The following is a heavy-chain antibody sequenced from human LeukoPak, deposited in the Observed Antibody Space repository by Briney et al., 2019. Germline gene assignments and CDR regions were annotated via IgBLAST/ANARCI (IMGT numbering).Heavy chain of an antibody. CDR1: GCSISNYC. V-gene: IGHV4-59*01. D-gene: IGHD3-22*01. CDR2: IYYGGET. J-gene: IGHJ4*02. Sequence: SETLSLTCTVSGCSISNYCWCWIRQPPGKGLEWMGYIYYGGETNYNPSLKSRVTTSIDTSKNQFSLKLSSVTAADTAVYYCARSTYYYDSSGFGYWGQGTLVTVSS. CDR3: ARSTYYYDSSGFGY.